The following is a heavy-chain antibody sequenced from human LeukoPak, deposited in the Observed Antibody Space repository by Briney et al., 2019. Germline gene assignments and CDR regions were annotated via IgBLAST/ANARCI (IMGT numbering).Heavy chain of an antibody. J-gene: IGHJ4*02. CDR3: ASLAVVVPAAMI. V-gene: IGHV4-30-2*01. CDR2: IYHSGST. Sequence: SQTLSLTCAVSGGSTSSGGYSWSWIRHPPGKGLEWIGYIYHSGSTYYNPSLKSRVTISVDRSKNQFSLKLSSVTAADTAVYYCASLAVVVPAAMIWGQGTLVTVSS. CDR1: GGSTSSGGYS. D-gene: IGHD2-2*01.